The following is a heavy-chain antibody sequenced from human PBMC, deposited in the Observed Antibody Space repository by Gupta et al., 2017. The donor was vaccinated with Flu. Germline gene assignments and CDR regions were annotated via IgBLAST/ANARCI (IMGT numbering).Heavy chain of an antibody. CDR3: AKEGGSYFQH. CDR1: GFIFSTYA. V-gene: IGHV3-23*01. CDR2: INANGGST. J-gene: IGHJ1*01. D-gene: IGHD1-26*01. Sequence: EVQVLESGGGLVQPGGSLRLSCAAAGFIFSTYAMSWVSQAPGKGLEWVSGINANGGSTYYAHSVRGRFTISRDKSKNTVNLQMDSLRAEDTAVDYCAKEGGSYFQHWGQGTLVTVSP.